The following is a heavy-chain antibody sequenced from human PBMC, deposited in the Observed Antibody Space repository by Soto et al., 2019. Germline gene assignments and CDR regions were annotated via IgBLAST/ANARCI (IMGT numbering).Heavy chain of an antibody. Sequence: ASVKVSCKASGYIFTDHYIHWIRQAPGQGLEWMGWINPISGDTDYAQKFQGRVIMTRDTSILTAYMDLSRLKSDDTGVYYCASVRRTPYGVEVWGQGTTVTVSS. V-gene: IGHV1-2*02. CDR3: ASVRRTPYGVEV. CDR2: INPISGDT. CDR1: GYIFTDHY. J-gene: IGHJ6*02. D-gene: IGHD2-2*01.